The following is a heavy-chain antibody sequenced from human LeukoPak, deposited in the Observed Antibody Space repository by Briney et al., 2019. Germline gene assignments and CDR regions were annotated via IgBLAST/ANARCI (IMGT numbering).Heavy chain of an antibody. CDR3: AAGWFGGPYDY. D-gene: IGHD3-10*01. V-gene: IGHV5-51*01. CDR1: GYRFTDYW. J-gene: IGHJ4*02. CDR2: IYPGDSDT. Sequence: GESLKISCQGSGYRFTDYWIGWVRQVPGRGLEWMSIIYPGDSDTRYSPSFQGRVTISADKSISIAHLQWSSLKASDTAIYYCAAGWFGGPYDYWGQGILVTVSS.